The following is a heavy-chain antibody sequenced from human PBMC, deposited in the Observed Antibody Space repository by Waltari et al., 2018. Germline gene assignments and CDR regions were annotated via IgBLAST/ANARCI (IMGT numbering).Heavy chain of an antibody. CDR1: CVSFSAYY. D-gene: IGHD3-3*01. CDR2: INHSGSA. J-gene: IGHJ5*02. V-gene: IGHV4-34*01. CDR3: ARGTTIFGLRWFDP. Sequence: QVQLQQWGAGLLKPSETLSLTCTVYCVSFSAYYWTWIRQPPGKGLEWIGEINHSGSAKYNPSLMSRVTISVDTSKNQISLKMNSMSAADTAVYYCARGTTIFGLRWFDPWGQGTLVTVSS.